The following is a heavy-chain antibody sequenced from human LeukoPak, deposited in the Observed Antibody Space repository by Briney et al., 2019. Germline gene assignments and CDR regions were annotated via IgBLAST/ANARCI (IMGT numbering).Heavy chain of an antibody. CDR1: GGSISGYY. V-gene: IGHV4-59*01. D-gene: IGHD6-19*01. CDR2: IYYSGST. Sequence: PSETLSLTCTVSGGSISGYYWSWIRQPPGKGLEWIGYIYYSGSTNYNPSLKSRVTISVDTSKNQFSLKLSSVTAADTAVYYCAREVAVAGLDVWGQGTTVTVSS. CDR3: AREVAVAGLDV. J-gene: IGHJ6*02.